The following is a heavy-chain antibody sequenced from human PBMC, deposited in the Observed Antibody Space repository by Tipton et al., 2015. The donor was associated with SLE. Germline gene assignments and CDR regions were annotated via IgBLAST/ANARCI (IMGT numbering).Heavy chain of an antibody. CDR3: ARARVPLFDY. D-gene: IGHD3-10*01. Sequence: TLSPTCTVSGGSISSYYWSWIRQPPGKGLEWIGYIYYSGSTNYNPSLKSRVTISVDTSKNQFSLKLSSVTAADTAVYYCARARVPLFDYWGQGTLVTVSS. CDR2: IYYSGST. V-gene: IGHV4-59*01. CDR1: GGSISSYY. J-gene: IGHJ4*02.